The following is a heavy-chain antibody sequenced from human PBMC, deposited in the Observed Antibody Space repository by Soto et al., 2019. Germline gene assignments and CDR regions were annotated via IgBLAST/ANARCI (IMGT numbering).Heavy chain of an antibody. CDR2: IYYSGST. CDR1: GGSISSSSYY. Sequence: LCGGSISSSSYYWGWIRQPPGKGLEWIGSIYYSGSTYYNPSLKSRVTISVDTSKNQFSLKLSSVTAADTAVYYCARRAAPYGMDVWGQGTTVTVSS. V-gene: IGHV4-39*01. CDR3: ARRAAPYGMDV. J-gene: IGHJ6*02. D-gene: IGHD6-13*01.